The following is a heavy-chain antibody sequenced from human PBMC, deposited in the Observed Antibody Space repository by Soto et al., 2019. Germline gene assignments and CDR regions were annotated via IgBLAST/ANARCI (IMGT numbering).Heavy chain of an antibody. D-gene: IGHD3-10*01. Sequence: ITLKESGPPLVKPTQTLTLTCTFSGFSLNTGGVGVGWVRQPRGKAMEWLALIYWDDDERYRPSLRSRLNITKDTSNNQVVLTMTNMDPEDTATYYCVRNWRYYGGDYYYGMDAWGQGTTVTVSS. V-gene: IGHV2-5*02. J-gene: IGHJ6*02. CDR2: IYWDDDE. CDR3: VRNWRYYGGDYYYGMDA. CDR1: GFSLNTGGVG.